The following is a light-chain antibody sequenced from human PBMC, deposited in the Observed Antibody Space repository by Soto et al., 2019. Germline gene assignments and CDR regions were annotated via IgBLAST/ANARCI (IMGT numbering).Light chain of an antibody. CDR3: QQLDSFLVT. J-gene: IGKJ4*01. Sequence: EIVLTQSPGTLSLSPGERATLSCRASQSVSRSNFAWYQQKPGQAPRLLIYGASSRATGIPDRFSGAGSGTDFTLSINRLEPEDFATYYCQQLDSFLVTVGGGTKVEIK. CDR1: QSVSRSN. CDR2: GAS. V-gene: IGKV3-20*01.